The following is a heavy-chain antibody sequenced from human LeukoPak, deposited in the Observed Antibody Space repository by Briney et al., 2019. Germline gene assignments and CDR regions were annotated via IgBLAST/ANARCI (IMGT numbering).Heavy chain of an antibody. D-gene: IGHD2-21*01. CDR3: ARSVSWGLLVRDDGFDM. Sequence: SETLSLTCTASGCSISSYHWIWIRQPPGKGLEWIGYIHYSGSTNYNPSLKSRVTTSVDPSKKEFSLKLRSVTAADTAVYYCARSVSWGLLVRDDGFDMWGEGTMVTVSS. CDR2: IHYSGST. CDR1: GCSISSYH. V-gene: IGHV4-59*08. J-gene: IGHJ3*02.